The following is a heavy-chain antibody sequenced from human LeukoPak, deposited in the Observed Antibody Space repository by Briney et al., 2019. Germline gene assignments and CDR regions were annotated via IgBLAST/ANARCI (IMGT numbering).Heavy chain of an antibody. CDR1: GFTFSSYG. Sequence: GRSLRLSCAASGFTFSSYGMHWVRQAPGKGLEWVANIKQDGSEKYYVDSVKGRFTISRDNAKNSLYLQMNSLRAEDTAVYYCARVGITMVRGVIYYMDVWGKGTTVTVSS. CDR3: ARVGITMVRGVIYYMDV. V-gene: IGHV3-7*01. J-gene: IGHJ6*03. D-gene: IGHD3-10*01. CDR2: IKQDGSEK.